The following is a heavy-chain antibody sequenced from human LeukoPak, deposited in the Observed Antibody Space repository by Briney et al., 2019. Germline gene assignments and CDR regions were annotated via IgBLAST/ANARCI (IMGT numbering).Heavy chain of an antibody. J-gene: IGHJ4*02. CDR2: ITSDAYST. CDR3: ARGGRRLVPAPIDN. Sequence: GGSLGLSCTASGFTFNSYVMHWVRQAPGKGLEHVSVITSDAYSTSYGNSVKGRFTISRDNSKSTLYLQMGGLRSEDMAVYFCARGGRRLVPAPIDNWGQGTLVIVSS. CDR1: GFTFNSYV. D-gene: IGHD2-2*02. V-gene: IGHV3-64*01.